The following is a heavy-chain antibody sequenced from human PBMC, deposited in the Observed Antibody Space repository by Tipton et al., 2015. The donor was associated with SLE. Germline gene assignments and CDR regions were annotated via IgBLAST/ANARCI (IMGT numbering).Heavy chain of an antibody. CDR3: ARLGYCSGGSCYSLPHYFDY. Sequence: TLSLTCTVSGGSISSYYWSWIRQPPGKGLEWIGYIYYSGSTNYNPSLKSRVTISVDTSKNQFSLKLSSVTAADTAVYYCARLGYCSGGSCYSLPHYFDYWGQGTLVTVSS. CDR1: GGSISSYY. V-gene: IGHV4-59*08. CDR2: IYYSGST. D-gene: IGHD2-15*01. J-gene: IGHJ4*02.